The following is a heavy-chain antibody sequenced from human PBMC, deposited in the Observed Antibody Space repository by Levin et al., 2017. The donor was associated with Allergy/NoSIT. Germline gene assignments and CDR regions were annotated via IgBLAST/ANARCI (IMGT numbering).Heavy chain of an antibody. Sequence: ASVKVSCKVSGYTLTELSMHWVRQAPGKGLEWMGGFDPEDGETIYAQKFQGRVTMTEDTSTDTAYMELSSLRSEDTAVYYCATDRFWSGSWGYWFDPWGQGTLVTVSS. V-gene: IGHV1-24*01. CDR3: ATDRFWSGSWGYWFDP. CDR1: GYTLTELS. J-gene: IGHJ5*02. D-gene: IGHD3-3*01. CDR2: FDPEDGET.